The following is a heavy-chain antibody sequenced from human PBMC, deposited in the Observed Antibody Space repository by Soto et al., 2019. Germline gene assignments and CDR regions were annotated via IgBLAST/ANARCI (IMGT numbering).Heavy chain of an antibody. V-gene: IGHV4-59*01. D-gene: IGHD3-22*01. J-gene: IGHJ4*02. Sequence: PPETLSLTCTVPGGSISSYYWSWIRQPPGKGLELIGYIYYSGRTNYNPSLKSRVTISVKTSNNHFSLKLRSVTAADXAVYYYARDHHESSGYYFDYSVQGTLLTVPS. CDR1: GGSISSYY. CDR2: IYYSGRT. CDR3: ARDHHESSGYYFDY.